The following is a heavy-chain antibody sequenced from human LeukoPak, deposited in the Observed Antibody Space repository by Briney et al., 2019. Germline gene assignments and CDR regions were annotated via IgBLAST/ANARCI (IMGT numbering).Heavy chain of an antibody. CDR3: ARDSSYYFDC. V-gene: IGHV3-66*01. J-gene: IGHJ4*02. CDR1: GFTFSSYG. CDR2: IYSGGST. Sequence: GGSLRLSCAASGFTFSSYGMYWVRQAPGKGLEWVSVIYSGGSTYYADSVKGRFTISRDNSKNTLYLQMNSLRAEDTAVYYCARDSSYYFDCWGQGTLVTVSS. D-gene: IGHD6-6*01.